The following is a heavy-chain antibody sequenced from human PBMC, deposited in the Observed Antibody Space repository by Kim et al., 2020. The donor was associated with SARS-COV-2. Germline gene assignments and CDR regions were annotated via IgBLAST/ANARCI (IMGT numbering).Heavy chain of an antibody. V-gene: IGHV1-69*13. CDR3: ARSYSSGWYFDY. Sequence: ASVKVSCKASGGTFSSYAISWVRQAPGQGLEWLGGIIPIFGTANHAQKFQGRVTITADESTSTAYMELSSLRSEDTAVYYCARSYSSGWYFDYWGQGTLVTVSS. CDR1: GGTFSSYA. CDR2: IIPIFGTA. D-gene: IGHD6-19*01. J-gene: IGHJ4*02.